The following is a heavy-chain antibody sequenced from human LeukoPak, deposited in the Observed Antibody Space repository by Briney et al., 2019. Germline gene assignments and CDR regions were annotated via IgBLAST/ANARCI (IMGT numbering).Heavy chain of an antibody. J-gene: IGHJ4*02. CDR2: IKSKTDGGTT. Sequence: GGSLRLSCAASGFTFSNAWMSWVRQAPGKGLEWVGRIKSKTDGGTTDYAAPVKGRFTISRDDSKNTLYLQMNSLKTEDTAAYYCTTTLYYDSSGYYASVDYWGQGTLVTVSS. CDR1: GFTFSNAW. V-gene: IGHV3-15*01. CDR3: TTTLYYDSSGYYASVDY. D-gene: IGHD3-22*01.